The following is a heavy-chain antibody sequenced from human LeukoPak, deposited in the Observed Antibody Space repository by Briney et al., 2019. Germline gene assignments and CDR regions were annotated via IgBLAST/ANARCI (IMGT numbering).Heavy chain of an antibody. CDR1: GGSISSSSYY. Sequence: PSETLSLTCTVSGGSISSSSYYWGWIRQPPGKGLEWIGSIYYSGSTYYNPSLKSRVTISVDTSKNQFSLKLSSVTAADTAVYYCARDVHGSGWYYYGMDVWGQGTTVTVSS. V-gene: IGHV4-39*07. J-gene: IGHJ6*02. CDR3: ARDVHGSGWYYYGMDV. D-gene: IGHD6-19*01. CDR2: IYYSGST.